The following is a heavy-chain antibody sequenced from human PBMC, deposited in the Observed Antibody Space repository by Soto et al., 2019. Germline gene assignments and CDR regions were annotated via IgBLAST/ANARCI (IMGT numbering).Heavy chain of an antibody. CDR3: ARGPGIATASTASYFDN. CDR1: GFTFSSYS. Sequence: GGSLRLSCAASGFTFSSYSMNWVRQAPGKGLEWVSSISSSSSYIYYADSVKGRFTISRDNAKNSLYLQMNSLRAEDTAVYYCARGPGIATASTASYFDNWGKETLVTVSS. CDR2: ISSSSSYI. J-gene: IGHJ4*02. D-gene: IGHD6-13*01. V-gene: IGHV3-21*01.